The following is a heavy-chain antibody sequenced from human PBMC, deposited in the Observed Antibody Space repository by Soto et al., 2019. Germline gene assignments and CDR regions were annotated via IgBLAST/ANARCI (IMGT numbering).Heavy chain of an antibody. J-gene: IGHJ3*02. CDR3: AKGLGITMIVVVTYAFDI. Sequence: GGSLRLSCASSGFTFSSYAMSWVRQAPGKGLEWVSAISGSGGSTYYADSVKGRFTISRDNSKNTLYLQMNSLRAEDTAVYYCAKGLGITMIVVVTYAFDIWGQGTMVTVS. CDR1: GFTFSSYA. D-gene: IGHD3-22*01. CDR2: ISGSGGST. V-gene: IGHV3-23*01.